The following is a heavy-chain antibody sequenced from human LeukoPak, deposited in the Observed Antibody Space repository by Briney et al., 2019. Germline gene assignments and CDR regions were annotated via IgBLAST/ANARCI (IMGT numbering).Heavy chain of an antibody. D-gene: IGHD2-8*01. Sequence: SETLSLTCTVSGGSISSGDFSWSWVRQHPEKGLEWIGYIYYSGTAYYNPSLKSRVTMSVDTSKNQFSLKLDSVTAADTAVYYCARFSNAHGVKFDYWGQGTLVTVSS. CDR2: IYYSGTA. CDR3: ARFSNAHGVKFDY. J-gene: IGHJ4*02. CDR1: GGSISSGDFS. V-gene: IGHV4-31*03.